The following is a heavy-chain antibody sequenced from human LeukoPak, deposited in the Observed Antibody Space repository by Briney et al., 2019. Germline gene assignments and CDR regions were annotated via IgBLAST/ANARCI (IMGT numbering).Heavy chain of an antibody. CDR1: GFTFSTYW. J-gene: IGHJ4*02. CDR3: ASASSHRTAAGGDY. CDR2: INGDGGSR. Sequence: PGGSLRLSCAASGFTFSTYWMHWLRQAPGKGLVCVSHINGDGGSRNYADSVKGRFTISRHNAKNTLYLQMSSLRGEHTAVYYCASASSHRTAAGGDYWGQGTLVTVST. D-gene: IGHD6-13*01. V-gene: IGHV3-74*01.